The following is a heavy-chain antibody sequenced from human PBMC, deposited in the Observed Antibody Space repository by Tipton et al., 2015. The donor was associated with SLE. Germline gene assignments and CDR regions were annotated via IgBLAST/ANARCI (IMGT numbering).Heavy chain of an antibody. J-gene: IGHJ4*02. Sequence: GLVKPSETLSLTCTVSGGSISSYYWSWIRQPPGKGLEWIGYIYTSGSTNYNPSLKSRVTISVDTSKNQFSLKLSSVTAADTAVYYCARGWALGLFDYWGQGTLVTVSS. V-gene: IGHV4-4*08. CDR3: ARGWALGLFDY. CDR2: IYTSGST. D-gene: IGHD7-27*01. CDR1: GGSISSYY.